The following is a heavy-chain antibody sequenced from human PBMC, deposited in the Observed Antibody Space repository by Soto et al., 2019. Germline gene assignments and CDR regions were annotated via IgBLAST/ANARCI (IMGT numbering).Heavy chain of an antibody. V-gene: IGHV3-23*01. CDR2: ISNTGDRT. CDR3: AKDAPRRSGWFHFDY. J-gene: IGHJ4*02. CDR1: GFTFNNFD. Sequence: PGGSLRLSCAASGFTFNNFDMGWVRQAPGKGLEWVSGISNTGDRTYYADPVKGRFTISRDNSKNTLYLQMNSLRAEDTALYFCAKDAPRRSGWFHFDYWGQGSLVTVSS. D-gene: IGHD6-19*01.